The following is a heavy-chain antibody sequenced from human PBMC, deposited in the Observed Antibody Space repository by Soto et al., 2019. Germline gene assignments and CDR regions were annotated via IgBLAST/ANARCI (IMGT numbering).Heavy chain of an antibody. J-gene: IGHJ4*02. Sequence: GGSLRLSCTASGFPFSSYAMSWVRQAPGKGLEWVSAISGSGGSTYYADSVKGRFTISRDNSKNTLYLQMNSLRAEDTAVYYCAKDRNYPRDQFHYWGQGTLVTVSS. CDR3: AKDRNYPRDQFHY. CDR2: ISGSGGST. D-gene: IGHD1-7*01. CDR1: GFPFSSYA. V-gene: IGHV3-23*01.